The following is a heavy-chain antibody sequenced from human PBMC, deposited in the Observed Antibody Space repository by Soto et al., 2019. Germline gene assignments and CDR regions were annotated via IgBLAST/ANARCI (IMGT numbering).Heavy chain of an antibody. CDR1: GFTFSSYS. J-gene: IGHJ5*02. V-gene: IGHV3-48*02. CDR3: AREGGSLNWFDP. D-gene: IGHD1-26*01. Sequence: PGGSLRLSCAASGFTFSSYSMNWVRQAPGKGLEWVSYISSSSSTKYYADTVKGRFTISRDNAKNTLYLQMNSLRDEDTAVYYCAREGGSLNWFDPWGKGTLVTVAS. CDR2: ISSSSSTK.